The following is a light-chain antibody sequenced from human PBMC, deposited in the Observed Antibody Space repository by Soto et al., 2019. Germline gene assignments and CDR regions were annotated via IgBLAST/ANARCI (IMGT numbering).Light chain of an antibody. J-gene: IGLJ3*02. CDR3: ETWDFNTRV. Sequence: QLVLTQSSSASASLGSSVKLTCTLSSGHSSYIIAWHQQQPGNAPRYLMKLEGSGSYNKGSGVPDRFSGSSSGADRYLTISNLQFEDEADYYCETWDFNTRVFGGGTKVTV. CDR2: LEGSGSY. V-gene: IGLV4-60*02. CDR1: SGHSSYI.